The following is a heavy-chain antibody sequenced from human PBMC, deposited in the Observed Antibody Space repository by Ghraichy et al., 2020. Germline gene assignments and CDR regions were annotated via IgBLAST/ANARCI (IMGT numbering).Heavy chain of an antibody. CDR3: AKFTDIRPNTFDI. V-gene: IGHV4-4*07. CDR2: VSTSGTT. J-gene: IGHJ3*02. Sequence: SETLSLTCTVSGGSISGDYWNWIRQPAGKGLEWIGRVSTSGTTAYNPSLKSRVTMSLDTSNNQFSLRLTSVTAAGTAVYYCAKFTDIRPNTFDIWGQGTMVTVSS. D-gene: IGHD4-11*01. CDR1: GGSISGDY.